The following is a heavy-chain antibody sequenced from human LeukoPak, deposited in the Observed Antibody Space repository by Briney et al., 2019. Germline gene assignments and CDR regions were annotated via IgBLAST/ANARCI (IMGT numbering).Heavy chain of an antibody. D-gene: IGHD6-19*01. CDR3: AREGQGAWFWFDL. Sequence: PGGSLRLSCEAPGFSSSAHTMNWVRQAPGKGLEWVSSIDSSSTYIYYADSMKGRFSISRDNAKNSLYLQMSSLRVEDTAVYYCAREGQGAWFWFDLWGQGTLVTVSS. V-gene: IGHV3-21*01. J-gene: IGHJ5*02. CDR2: IDSSSTYI. CDR1: GFSSSAHT.